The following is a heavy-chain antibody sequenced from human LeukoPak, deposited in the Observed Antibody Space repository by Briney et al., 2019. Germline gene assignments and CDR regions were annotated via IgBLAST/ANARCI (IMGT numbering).Heavy chain of an antibody. CDR1: GGSISTNY. D-gene: IGHD2-21*01. V-gene: IGHV4-4*07. Sequence: SETLSLTCTVSGGSISTNYWSWIRQPAGKGLEWIGRVYLGGSTNYNPSLKSRVMMSLDKANNQFSLRLSSVTAADTAIYYCARDHCDDAACYPFDRWGQGTLVTVSS. CDR3: ARDHCDDAACYPFDR. J-gene: IGHJ4*02. CDR2: VYLGGST.